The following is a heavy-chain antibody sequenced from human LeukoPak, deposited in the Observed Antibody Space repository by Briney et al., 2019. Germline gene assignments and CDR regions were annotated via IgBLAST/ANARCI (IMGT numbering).Heavy chain of an antibody. CDR1: GYIFTSYN. V-gene: IGHV1-46*01. D-gene: IGHD1-7*01. CDR2: INPSGGST. Sequence: ASVKVSCKASGYIFTSYNIYWVRQAPGQGLEWMGIINPSGGSTNYAQKFQGRVTMTRDTSTSTVYMELSSLRSEDTAVYYCARKGIWNYLFVHWGQGTLVTVSS. CDR3: ARKGIWNYLFVH. J-gene: IGHJ5*02.